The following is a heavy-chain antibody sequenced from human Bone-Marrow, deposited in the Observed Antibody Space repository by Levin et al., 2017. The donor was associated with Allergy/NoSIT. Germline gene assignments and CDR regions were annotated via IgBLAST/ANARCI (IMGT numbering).Heavy chain of an antibody. V-gene: IGHV4-34*01. CDR2: INHSGST. Sequence: SETLSLTCAVYGGSFSGYYWSWIRQPPGKGLEWIGEINHSGSTNYNPSLKSRVTISVDTSKNQFSLKLSSVTAADTAVYYCARGLSSSSCYESWSVQCDYWGKGTLVTVSS. CDR3: ARGLSSSSCYESWSVQCDY. CDR1: GGSFSGYY. J-gene: IGHJ4*02. D-gene: IGHD2-2*01.